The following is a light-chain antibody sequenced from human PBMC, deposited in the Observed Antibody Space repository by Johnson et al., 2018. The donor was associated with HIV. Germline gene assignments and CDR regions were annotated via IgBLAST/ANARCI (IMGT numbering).Light chain of an antibody. J-gene: IGLJ1*01. V-gene: IGLV1-51*01. CDR2: DNN. Sequence: QSVLTQPPSVSAAPGQKVTISCSGSSSNIGRNYVSWYQQLPGTAPKLLIFDNNKRPSGIPDRFSASKSGTSATLDITGLQTGDEADYYCGTWDSSLGAHYVFGTGTKVTVL. CDR1: SSNIGRNY. CDR3: GTWDSSLGAHYV.